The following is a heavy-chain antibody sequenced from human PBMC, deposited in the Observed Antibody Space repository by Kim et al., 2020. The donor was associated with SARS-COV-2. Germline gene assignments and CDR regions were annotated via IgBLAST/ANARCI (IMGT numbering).Heavy chain of an antibody. Sequence: ADSVTGRFTISRDNSKNTLYLQMNSLRAEDTAVYYCAKGREGYYYVASDYWGQGTLVTVSS. D-gene: IGHD3-22*01. J-gene: IGHJ4*02. V-gene: IGHV3-23*01. CDR3: AKGREGYYYVASDY.